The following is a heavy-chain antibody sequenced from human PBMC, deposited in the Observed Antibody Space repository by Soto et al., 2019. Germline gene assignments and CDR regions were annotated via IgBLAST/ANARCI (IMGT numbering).Heavy chain of an antibody. Sequence: EVQLVESGGGLVQPGGSLRLSCAASGFTVSSNYMSWVRQAPGRGLEWVSVIYRGGSTYYADSVKGRFTYSRHNSKNTQYLQMNSLRAEDTAVYYCARSIAVAGMFDYWGQGTLVTVSS. J-gene: IGHJ4*02. V-gene: IGHV3-53*04. CDR2: IYRGGST. CDR3: ARSIAVAGMFDY. D-gene: IGHD6-19*01. CDR1: GFTVSSNY.